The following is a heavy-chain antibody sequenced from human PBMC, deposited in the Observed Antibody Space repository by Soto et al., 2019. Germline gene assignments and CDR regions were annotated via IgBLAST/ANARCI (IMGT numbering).Heavy chain of an antibody. D-gene: IGHD3-10*01. CDR3: ARRWGEGRVDY. V-gene: IGHV4-4*02. J-gene: IGHJ4*02. CDR1: GGSISSSNW. CDR2: IYHSGNT. Sequence: QVKLQESGPGLVKPSGTLSLTCAVSGGSISSSNWWSWVRQPPGKGLEWIGEIYHSGNTNYNPSLKRRLTLAVXKSRNQFSLKLSSVTAADTAVYYCARRWGEGRVDYWGQGTLVTVSS.